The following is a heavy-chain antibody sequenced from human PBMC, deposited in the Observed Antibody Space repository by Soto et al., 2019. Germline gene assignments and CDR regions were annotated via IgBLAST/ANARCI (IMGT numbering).Heavy chain of an antibody. J-gene: IGHJ5*02. V-gene: IGHV1-69*06. CDR2: IIPIFGTP. D-gene: IGHD2-15*01. Sequence: ASVKVSCKASGGTFSTYTFSWVRQAPGQGLEWMGRIIPIFGTPYYAQKFQGRVTITADKSTSTVYMELSSLRSDDTAVYFCARGLECRGYCLDKPTWFAPWGPGTLVTVSS. CDR1: GGTFSTYT. CDR3: ARGLECRGYCLDKPTWFAP.